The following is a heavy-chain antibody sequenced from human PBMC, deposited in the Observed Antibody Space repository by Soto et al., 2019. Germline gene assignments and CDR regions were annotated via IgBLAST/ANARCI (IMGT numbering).Heavy chain of an antibody. CDR1: GFTFSSYA. J-gene: IGHJ5*02. Sequence: PGGSLRLSCAASGFTFSSYAMHWVRQAPGKGLEWVAVISYDGSNKYYADSVKGRFTISRDNSKNTLYLQMNSLRAEDTAVYYCERDKTYYCSSTSCRWLRNNWFDPWDQGTLVTVSS. CDR2: ISYDGSNK. V-gene: IGHV3-30-3*01. CDR3: ERDKTYYCSSTSCRWLRNNWFDP. D-gene: IGHD2-2*01.